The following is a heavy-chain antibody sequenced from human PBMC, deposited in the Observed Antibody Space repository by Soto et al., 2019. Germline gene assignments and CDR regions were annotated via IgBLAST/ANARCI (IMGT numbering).Heavy chain of an antibody. CDR2: IYSGGST. D-gene: IGHD6-13*01. CDR1: GFTVSSNY. CDR3: ASSGYSSSWYRGGDY. Sequence: EVQLVESGGGLVQPGGSLRLSCAASGFTVSSNYMSWVRQAPGKGLEWVSVIYSGGSTYYADSVKGRFTISRDNSKNTLDLQMNSLRAEDTAVYYCASSGYSSSWYRGGDYWGQGTLVTVSS. V-gene: IGHV3-66*01. J-gene: IGHJ4*02.